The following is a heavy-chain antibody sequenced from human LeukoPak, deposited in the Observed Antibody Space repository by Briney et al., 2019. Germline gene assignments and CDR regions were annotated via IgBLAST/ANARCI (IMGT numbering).Heavy chain of an antibody. D-gene: IGHD3-22*01. J-gene: IGHJ4*02. Sequence: GGSLRLSCAASGFTFSSYAMSWVRQSPGKGLEWVAVISYDGSNKYFADSVKGRFTISRDNSKNTLYLQMNSLRAEDTAMYYCAKAPGYYDSSVPFYFDYWGQGTLVTVSS. CDR3: AKAPGYYDSSVPFYFDY. CDR1: GFTFSSYA. V-gene: IGHV3-30*18. CDR2: ISYDGSNK.